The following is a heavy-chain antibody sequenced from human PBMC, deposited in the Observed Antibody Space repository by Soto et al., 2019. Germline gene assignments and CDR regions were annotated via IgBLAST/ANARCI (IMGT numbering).Heavy chain of an antibody. D-gene: IGHD3-22*01. CDR3: ARAQDSSGSGY. CDR1: CGSISSGGYY. J-gene: IGHJ4*02. CDR2: IYDSGST. V-gene: IGHV4-31*03. Sequence: PSETLSLTCTFSCGSISSGGYYWSWIRQHPGKGLEWIGYIYDSGSTYYNPSLKSRVTISVDTSKNQFSLKLTSVTAADTAVYYCARAQDSSGSGYWGQGTQVTVSS.